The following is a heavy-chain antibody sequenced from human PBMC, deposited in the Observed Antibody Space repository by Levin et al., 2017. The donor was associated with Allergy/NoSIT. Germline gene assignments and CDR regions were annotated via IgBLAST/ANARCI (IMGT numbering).Heavy chain of an antibody. CDR1: GYTFTSYY. J-gene: IGHJ3*02. D-gene: IGHD3-10*01. CDR3: ARDQIRSYLTAFDI. V-gene: IGHV1-46*03. Sequence: AGGSLRLSCKASGYTFTSYYMHWVRQAPGQGLEWMGIINPSGGSTSYAQKFQGRVTMTRDTSTSTVYMELSSLRSEDTAVYYCARDQIRSYLTAFDIWGQGTMVTVSS. CDR2: INPSGGST.